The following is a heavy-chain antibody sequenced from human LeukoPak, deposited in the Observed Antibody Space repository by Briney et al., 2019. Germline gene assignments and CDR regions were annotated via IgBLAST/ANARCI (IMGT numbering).Heavy chain of an antibody. CDR2: LNADGNSI. D-gene: IGHD5-12*01. J-gene: IGHJ4*02. CDR1: GFTFSNYW. CDR3: AGAYSAYDPFDY. Sequence: GGSLRLSCAASGFTFSNYWMHWVRQAPGKGLVWVSRLNADGNSITYADSVRGRFTISRDNAKNTVHLQMNRLRVEDTAIYFCAGAYSAYDPFDYWGQGILVTVSS. V-gene: IGHV3-74*01.